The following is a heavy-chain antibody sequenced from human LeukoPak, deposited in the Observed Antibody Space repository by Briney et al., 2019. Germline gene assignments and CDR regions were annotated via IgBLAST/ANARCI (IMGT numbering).Heavy chain of an antibody. CDR3: ARHHRGHEWLVLGTAA. CDR2: IYYSGST. D-gene: IGHD6-19*01. CDR1: GDSISSTSYY. J-gene: IGHJ5*02. V-gene: IGHV4-39*01. Sequence: SETLSLTCTVSGDSISSTSYYWGWIRQPPGKGLEWIGSIYYSGSTYYNPSLKSRVTISVDTSKNQFSLKLSSVTAADTAVYYCARHHRGHEWLVLGTAAWGQGTLVTVSS.